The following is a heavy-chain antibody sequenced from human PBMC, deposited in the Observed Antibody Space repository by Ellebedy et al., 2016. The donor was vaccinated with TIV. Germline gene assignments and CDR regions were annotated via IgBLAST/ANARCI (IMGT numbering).Heavy chain of an antibody. Sequence: GGSLRLXCAASGFTFSSYSMNWVRQAPGKGLEWVANIKQDGSEKYYVDSVKGRFTISRDNAKNSLYLQMNSLRAEDTAVYYCAREGIGSSWYSIWFDPWGQGTLVTVSS. CDR1: GFTFSSYS. CDR2: IKQDGSEK. V-gene: IGHV3-7*01. D-gene: IGHD6-13*01. CDR3: AREGIGSSWYSIWFDP. J-gene: IGHJ5*02.